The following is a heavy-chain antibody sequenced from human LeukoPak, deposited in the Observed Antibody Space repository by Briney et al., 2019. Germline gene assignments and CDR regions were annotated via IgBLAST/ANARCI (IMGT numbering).Heavy chain of an antibody. CDR1: GGTFSSYA. CDR2: IIPIFGTA. D-gene: IGHD6-19*01. CDR3: ARGQAVAGAYYYYYMDV. J-gene: IGHJ6*03. V-gene: IGHV1-69*05. Sequence: SVKVSCKASGGTFSSYAISWVRQAPGQGVEWMGRIIPIFGTANYAQKFQGRVTITTDESTSTAYMELSSLRSEDTAVYYCARGQAVAGAYYYYYMDVWGKGTTVTVSS.